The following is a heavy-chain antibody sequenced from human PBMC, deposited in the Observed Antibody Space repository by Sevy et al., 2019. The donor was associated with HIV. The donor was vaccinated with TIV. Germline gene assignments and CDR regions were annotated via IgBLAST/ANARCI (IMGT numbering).Heavy chain of an antibody. D-gene: IGHD3-16*02. Sequence: SETLSLTCTVSGGSISSGGYYWSWIRQHPGKGLEWIGYIYYSGSTYYNPSLKSRVTLSVDTSKNHFSLRLSSVTAADTAVYYCARGTWDYDYVWGSYRYDYWGQGTLVTVSS. V-gene: IGHV4-31*03. CDR2: IYYSGST. J-gene: IGHJ4*02. CDR3: ARGTWDYDYVWGSYRYDY. CDR1: GGSISSGGYY.